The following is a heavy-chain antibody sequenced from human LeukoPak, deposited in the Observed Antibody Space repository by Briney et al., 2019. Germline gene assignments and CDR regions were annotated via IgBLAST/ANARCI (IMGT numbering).Heavy chain of an antibody. Sequence: GGSLRLSCAASGFTVSSNEMSWVRQAPGKGLEWVSSISGGSTYYADSVKGRFTISRDNSKNTLYLQMNSLRAEDTAVYYCAKLGETFDPWGQGTLVTVSS. CDR3: AKLGETFDP. CDR1: GFTVSSNE. J-gene: IGHJ5*02. D-gene: IGHD3-16*01. CDR2: ISGGST. V-gene: IGHV3-38-3*01.